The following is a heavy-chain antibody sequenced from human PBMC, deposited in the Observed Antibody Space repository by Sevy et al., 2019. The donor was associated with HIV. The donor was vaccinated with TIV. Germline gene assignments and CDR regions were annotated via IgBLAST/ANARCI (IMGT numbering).Heavy chain of an antibody. CDR1: GYTFSGYA. D-gene: IGHD3-10*01. V-gene: IGHV1-3*01. J-gene: IGHJ6*02. CDR3: ARGPAWFGPYGLDV. Sequence: ASVKVSCKASGYTFSGYALHWTRQAPGQRLEWMGWINGDNGNTKYSQRFQDRVNFTRDTSANTAYMDLTSLTYEDTATYYCARGPAWFGPYGLDVWGLGTTVTVSS. CDR2: INGDNGNT.